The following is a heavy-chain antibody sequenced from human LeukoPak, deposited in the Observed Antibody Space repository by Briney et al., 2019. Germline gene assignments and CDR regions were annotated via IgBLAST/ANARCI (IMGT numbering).Heavy chain of an antibody. V-gene: IGHV4-39*07. CDR1: SGSIGSDALY. J-gene: IGHJ3*02. CDR2: VHYTRSYSGTT. D-gene: IGHD4-23*01. Sequence: PSETLSLTCTVSSGSIGSDALYWGWIRQSPGKGLEWIGSVHYTRSYSGTTYYNPSLKSRVTISVDMSKNQFSLKLSSVTAADTAVYYCARVRAYGSNFVRAFDIWGQGTMVTVSS. CDR3: ARVRAYGSNFVRAFDI.